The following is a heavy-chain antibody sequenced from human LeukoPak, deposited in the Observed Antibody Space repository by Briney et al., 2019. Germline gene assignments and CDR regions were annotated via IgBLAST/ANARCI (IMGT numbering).Heavy chain of an antibody. CDR3: ARGRGYSYGWIGEKLLDY. V-gene: IGHV3-74*03. D-gene: IGHD5-18*01. J-gene: IGHJ4*02. CDR1: GFTFSGTW. Sequence: GGSLRLSCAASGFTFSGTWMHWVRQPPGKGLVWVARITSDGISTTYAESVKGRFTISRDNAKNTLYLQMNSLRAEDTAVYYCARGRGYSYGWIGEKLLDYWGQGILVTVSS. CDR2: ITSDGIST.